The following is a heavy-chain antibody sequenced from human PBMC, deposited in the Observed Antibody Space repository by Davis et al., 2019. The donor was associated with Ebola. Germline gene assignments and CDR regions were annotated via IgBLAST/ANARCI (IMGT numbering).Heavy chain of an antibody. CDR1: GYTFTSYY. CDR2: IIPIFGTA. CDR3: AREERILWFGELAALDP. J-gene: IGHJ5*02. V-gene: IGHV1-69*13. Sequence: AASVKVSCKASGYTFTSYYMHWVRQAPGQGLEWMGGIIPIFGTANYAQKFQGRVTITADESTSTAYMELSSLRSEDTAVYYCAREERILWFGELAALDPWGQGTLVTVSS. D-gene: IGHD3-10*01.